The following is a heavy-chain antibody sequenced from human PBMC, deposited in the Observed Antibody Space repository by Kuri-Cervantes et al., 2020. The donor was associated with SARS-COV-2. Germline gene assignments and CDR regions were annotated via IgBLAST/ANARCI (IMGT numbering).Heavy chain of an antibody. CDR2: IKQDGSEK. J-gene: IGHJ4*02. CDR1: GFTFSSYW. D-gene: IGHD1-26*01. CDR3: ARAGGHYFDY. V-gene: IGHV3-7*01. Sequence: GESLKISCAASGFTFSSYWMSWVRQAPGKGLEWVANIKQDGSEKYYVDSVKGRFTISRDNAKNSLYLQMNSLRAEDTAVYYCARAGGHYFDYWGQGTLVTVSS.